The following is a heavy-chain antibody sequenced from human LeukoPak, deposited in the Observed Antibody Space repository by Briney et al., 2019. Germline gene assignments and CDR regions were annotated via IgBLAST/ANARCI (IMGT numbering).Heavy chain of an antibody. D-gene: IGHD3-10*01. J-gene: IGHJ4*02. V-gene: IGHV3-23*01. Sequence: GGSLRLSCAASGFTFSSYAMSWVRPAPGKGLEWVSAISGSGGSTYYADSVKGRFTIPRDNSKNTLYLQMNSLRAEDTSVYYCAKDQGSGITYFDYWGQGTLVTVSS. CDR2: ISGSGGST. CDR1: GFTFSSYA. CDR3: AKDQGSGITYFDY.